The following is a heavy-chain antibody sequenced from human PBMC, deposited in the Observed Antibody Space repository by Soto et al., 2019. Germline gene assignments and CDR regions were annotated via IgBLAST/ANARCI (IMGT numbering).Heavy chain of an antibody. CDR3: ARDISDYGNYYYYYGMDV. CDR1: GFTFSSYS. CDR2: ISSSSSYI. V-gene: IGHV3-21*01. J-gene: IGHJ6*01. Sequence: PGGSLRLSCAASGFTFSSYSMNWVRQAPGKGLEWVSSISSSSSYIYYADSVKGRFTISRDNAKNSLYLQMNSLRAEDTAVYYCARDISDYGNYYYYYGMDVWGQGTTVTVSS. D-gene: IGHD4-17*01.